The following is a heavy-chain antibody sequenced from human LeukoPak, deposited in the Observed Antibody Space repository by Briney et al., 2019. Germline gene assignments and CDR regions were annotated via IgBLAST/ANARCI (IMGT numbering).Heavy chain of an antibody. V-gene: IGHV1-18*01. CDR1: GYTFTSYG. Sequence: ASVKVSCKASGYTFTSYGISWVRQAPGQGLEWMGWISAYNGNTNYAQKLQGRVTMTTDTSTSTAYMELRSLISDDTAVYYCARGAYYYGSGSPDAFDIWGQGTMVTVSS. D-gene: IGHD3-10*01. CDR3: ARGAYYYGSGSPDAFDI. J-gene: IGHJ3*02. CDR2: ISAYNGNT.